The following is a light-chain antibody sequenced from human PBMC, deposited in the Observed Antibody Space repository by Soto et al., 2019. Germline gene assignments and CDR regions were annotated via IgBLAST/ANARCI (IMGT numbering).Light chain of an antibody. V-gene: IGKV3D-20*02. CDR2: RIS. CDR3: KQRNLWPPVT. J-gene: IGKJ5*01. Sequence: EIVLTQSPGTLSLSPGERATLSCRASQSVGRNYLAWCQQKPGPAPRLLIHRISTRATGIPDRFSGSGSATDFPVSRSTVGPEDCAVYYWKQRNLWPPVTFGQGTRLQIK. CDR1: QSVGRNY.